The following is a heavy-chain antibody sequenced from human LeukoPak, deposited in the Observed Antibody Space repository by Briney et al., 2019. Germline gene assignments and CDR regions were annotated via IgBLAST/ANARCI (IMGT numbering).Heavy chain of an antibody. CDR2: ISHDGSNK. J-gene: IGHJ4*02. D-gene: IGHD6-19*01. V-gene: IGHV3-30*18. CDR1: GFIFSSYG. Sequence: GGSLRLSCAASGFIFSSYGMHWVRQAPGKGLEWVAVISHDGSNKYYADSVKGRFTISRDNSKNTLYLQMNSLRAEDTAVYYCAKLVSSGWPFDYWGQGTLVTVSS. CDR3: AKLVSSGWPFDY.